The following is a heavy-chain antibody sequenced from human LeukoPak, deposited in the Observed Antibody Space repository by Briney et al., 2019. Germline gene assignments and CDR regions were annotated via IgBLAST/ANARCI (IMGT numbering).Heavy chain of an antibody. CDR3: ARETSHCGGDCYDY. CDR2: INTGSSSI. Sequence: GGSLRLSCTASGLSLSDYEINWVRQAPGKGLEWVSYINTGSSSIYYADSLKGRFTISRDDAKNSVYLQLNSLRAEDTALYYCARETSHCGGDCYDYWGQGTLVTVSS. D-gene: IGHD2-21*01. CDR1: GLSLSDYE. V-gene: IGHV3-48*03. J-gene: IGHJ4*02.